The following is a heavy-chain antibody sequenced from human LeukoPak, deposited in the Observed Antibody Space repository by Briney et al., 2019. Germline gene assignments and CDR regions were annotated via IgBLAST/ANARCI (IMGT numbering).Heavy chain of an antibody. Sequence: SETLSLTCTVSGYSISSGYLWGWIRQPPGKGLEWIGSIDGSGSSYYNPSLKSRVTISVDTSRNQFSLKMTSVTAADTAVYYCASVDYSNYFDYWGQGTLVTVSS. V-gene: IGHV4-38-2*02. CDR3: ASVDYSNYFDY. CDR1: GYSISSGYL. J-gene: IGHJ4*02. CDR2: IDGSGSS. D-gene: IGHD4-11*01.